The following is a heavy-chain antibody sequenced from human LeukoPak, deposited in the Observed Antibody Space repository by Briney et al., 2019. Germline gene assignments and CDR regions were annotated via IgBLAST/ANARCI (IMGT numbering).Heavy chain of an antibody. CDR2: IYSSGST. J-gene: IGHJ5*02. Sequence: PYPPCCVPGGPLISGCHYWGWIRQHPGEGLGGIGKIYSSGSTYYNPSLKSRLTISIDTSKMQFSLNLSSVTAADTAVYYCARSGPTQGPRRSNWFDPWGQGILVTVSA. CDR3: ARSGPTQGPRRSNWFDP. CDR1: GGPLISGCHY. V-gene: IGHV4-31*02.